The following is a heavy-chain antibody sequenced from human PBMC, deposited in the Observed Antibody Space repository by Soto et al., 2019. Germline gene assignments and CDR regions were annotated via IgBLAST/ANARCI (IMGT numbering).Heavy chain of an antibody. Sequence: SGPTLVNPTQTLTLTCTFSGFSLSTSGMRVSWIRQPPGKALEWLARIDWDDDKFYNTSLKTRLTISKDTSKNQVVLTMTNMDPVDTATYYCARDKDSSGYLDYWGQGTLVTVSS. J-gene: IGHJ4*02. CDR1: GFSLSTSGMR. CDR2: IDWDDDK. V-gene: IGHV2-70*04. CDR3: ARDKDSSGYLDY. D-gene: IGHD6-19*01.